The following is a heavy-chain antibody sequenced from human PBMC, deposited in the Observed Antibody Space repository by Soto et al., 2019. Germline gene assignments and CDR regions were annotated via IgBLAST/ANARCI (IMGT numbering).Heavy chain of an antibody. CDR2: IYYSGST. CDR1: CGSISSSSYY. Sequence: SETLSLTCTVSCGSISSSSYYWGWIRQPPGKGLEWIGSIYYSGSTYYNPSLKSRVTISVDTSKNQFSLKLSSVTAADTAVYYCATKRGYCSSTSCPRGMGYYYYGMDVWGQGTTVTAP. D-gene: IGHD2-2*01. J-gene: IGHJ6*02. CDR3: ATKRGYCSSTSCPRGMGYYYYGMDV. V-gene: IGHV4-39*01.